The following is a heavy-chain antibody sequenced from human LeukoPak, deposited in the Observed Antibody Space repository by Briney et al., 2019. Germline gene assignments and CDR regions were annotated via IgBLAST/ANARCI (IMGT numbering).Heavy chain of an antibody. CDR1: GYTLTELS. Sequence: ASVKVSCKVSGYTLTELSMHWVRQAPGKGLEWMGGFDPEDGETIYAQKFQGRVTMTEDTSTDTAYMELSSLRSEDTAVYYCATDLTVPWYFGYWGQGTLVTVSS. CDR3: ATDLTVPWYFGY. J-gene: IGHJ4*02. D-gene: IGHD4-17*01. CDR2: FDPEDGET. V-gene: IGHV1-24*01.